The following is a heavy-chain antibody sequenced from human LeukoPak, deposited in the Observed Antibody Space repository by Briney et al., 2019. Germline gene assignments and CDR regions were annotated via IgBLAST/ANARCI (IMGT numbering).Heavy chain of an antibody. CDR2: INAGNGNT. D-gene: IGHD3-10*01. V-gene: IGHV1-3*01. CDR3: ARAHRRGSRSTWFDP. Sequence: ASVKVSCKASGYTFTSYAMHWVRQAPGQRLEWMGWINAGNGNTKYSQKFQGRVTITRDTSASTAYMELSSLRSEDTAVYYCARAHRRGSRSTWFDPWGQGTLVTVSS. J-gene: IGHJ5*02. CDR1: GYTFTSYA.